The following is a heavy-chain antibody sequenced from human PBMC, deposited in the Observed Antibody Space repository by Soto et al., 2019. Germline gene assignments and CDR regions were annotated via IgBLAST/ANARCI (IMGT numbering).Heavy chain of an antibody. D-gene: IGHD6-13*01. CDR2: ISAYNGNT. Sequence: EASVKVSCKASGYTFTSYGISWVRQAPGQGLEWMGWISAYNGNTNYAQKLQGRVTMTTDTSTSTAYMELRSLRSDDTAVYYCASVCCGAAAGTNYYYGMDVWGQGTTVTVSS. J-gene: IGHJ6*02. V-gene: IGHV1-18*01. CDR1: GYTFTSYG. CDR3: ASVCCGAAAGTNYYYGMDV.